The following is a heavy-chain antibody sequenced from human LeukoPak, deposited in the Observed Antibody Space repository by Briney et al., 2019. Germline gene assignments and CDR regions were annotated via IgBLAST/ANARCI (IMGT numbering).Heavy chain of an antibody. J-gene: IGHJ4*02. V-gene: IGHV1-18*01. CDR1: GYTFTSYG. D-gene: IGHD3-9*01. CDR3: ARVRVIGDILTPPPYDLDY. Sequence: ASVKVSCKASGYTFTSYGISWVRQAPGQGLEWMGWISAYNGNTNYAQKLQGRVTMTTDTSTSTAYMELRSLRSDDTAVYYCARVRVIGDILTPPPYDLDYWGQGTLVTVSS. CDR2: ISAYNGNT.